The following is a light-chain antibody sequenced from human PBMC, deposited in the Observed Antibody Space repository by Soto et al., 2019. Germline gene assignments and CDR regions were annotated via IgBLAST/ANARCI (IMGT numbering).Light chain of an antibody. CDR3: AAWDDSMNGPRWV. J-gene: IGLJ3*02. V-gene: IGLV1-44*01. Sequence: QSALTQPPSASGTPGQRVTISCSGSNSNIGTNTVNWFQHLPGTAPKLLIYNNNHRPSGVPDRFSGSKSGASASLAISGLHSEDEADYYCAAWDDSMNGPRWVFGGGTQLTVL. CDR1: NSNIGTNT. CDR2: NNN.